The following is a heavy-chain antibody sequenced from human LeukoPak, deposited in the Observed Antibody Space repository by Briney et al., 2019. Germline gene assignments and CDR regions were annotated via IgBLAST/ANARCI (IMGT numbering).Heavy chain of an antibody. V-gene: IGHV3-33*06. J-gene: IGHJ5*02. Sequence: GGSLRLSCAASGFTFSSYGMHWVRQAPGKGLEWVAVIWYDGSNKYYADSVKGRFTISRDNSKNTLYLQMNSLRAEDTAVYYCAKERVGVRGVLASWGQGTLVTVSS. CDR3: AKERVGVRGVLAS. CDR1: GFTFSSYG. CDR2: IWYDGSNK. D-gene: IGHD3-10*01.